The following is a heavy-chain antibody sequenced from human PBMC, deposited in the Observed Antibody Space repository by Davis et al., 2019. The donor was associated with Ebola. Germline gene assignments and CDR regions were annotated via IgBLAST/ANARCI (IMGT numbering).Heavy chain of an antibody. D-gene: IGHD6-19*01. CDR3: ARVGLGYSSVPPVDY. CDR2: INPSGGST. J-gene: IGHJ4*02. Sequence: ASVKVSCKASGYTFTSYYMHWVRQAPGQGLEWMGIINPSGGSTSYAQKFQGRVTMTRDTSTSTAYMELSSLRSEDTAVYYCARVGLGYSSVPPVDYWGQGTLVTVSS. CDR1: GYTFTSYY. V-gene: IGHV1-46*01.